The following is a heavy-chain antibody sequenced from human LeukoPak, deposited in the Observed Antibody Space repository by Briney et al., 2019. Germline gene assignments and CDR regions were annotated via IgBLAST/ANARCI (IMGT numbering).Heavy chain of an antibody. J-gene: IGHJ2*01. CDR1: GFTFSSYG. CDR2: ISYDGSNK. D-gene: IGHD1-26*01. CDR3: AREDSGVDGYFDL. V-gene: IGHV3-30*03. Sequence: GGSLRLSCAASGFTFSSYGMHWVRQAPGKGLEWVAVISYDGSNKYYADSVKGRFTISRDNSKNTLYLQMNSLRAEDTAVYYCAREDSGVDGYFDLWGRGTLVTVSS.